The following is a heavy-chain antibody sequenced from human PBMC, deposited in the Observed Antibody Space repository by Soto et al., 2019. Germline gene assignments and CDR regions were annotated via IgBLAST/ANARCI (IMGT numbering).Heavy chain of an antibody. CDR3: ARDMTGADDY. CDR2: IDPYDTGI. D-gene: IGHD3-9*01. V-gene: IGHV3-74*01. J-gene: IGHJ4*02. CDR1: GFTFSKYG. Sequence: EVHLVESGGGLVQPGGSLRLSCAASGFTFSKYGLNWVRQAPGKGLMWVSRIDPYDTGITYADSVKGRFTISRDNARNTLYLQMDSLTAEDTAVYYCARDMTGADDYLGQGTLVTVSS.